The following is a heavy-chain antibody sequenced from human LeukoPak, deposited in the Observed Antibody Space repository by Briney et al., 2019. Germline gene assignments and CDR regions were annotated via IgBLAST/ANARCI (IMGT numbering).Heavy chain of an antibody. CDR3: ARALSVRGVGLY. CDR1: GFTFSSYA. CDR2: ISYDGSNK. J-gene: IGHJ4*02. V-gene: IGHV3-30*04. D-gene: IGHD3-10*02. Sequence: GGSLRLSCAASGFTFSSYAMSWVRQAPGKGLEWVAVISYDGSNKYYADSVKGRFTISRDNSKNTLYLQMNSLRAEDTAVYYCARALSVRGVGLYWGQGTLVTVSS.